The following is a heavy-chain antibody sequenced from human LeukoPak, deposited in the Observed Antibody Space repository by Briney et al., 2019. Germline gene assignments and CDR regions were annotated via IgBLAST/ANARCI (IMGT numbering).Heavy chain of an antibody. Sequence: ASVMVSCKASGYTFTGYYMHWVRQAPGQGLEWMGWINPNSGGTNYAQKFQGRVTMTRDTSISTAYMELSRLRSDDTAVYYCARVSDYDFWSGYPSHYYMDVWGKGTTVTVSS. CDR1: GYTFTGYY. V-gene: IGHV1-2*02. CDR2: INPNSGGT. J-gene: IGHJ6*03. CDR3: ARVSDYDFWSGYPSHYYMDV. D-gene: IGHD3-3*01.